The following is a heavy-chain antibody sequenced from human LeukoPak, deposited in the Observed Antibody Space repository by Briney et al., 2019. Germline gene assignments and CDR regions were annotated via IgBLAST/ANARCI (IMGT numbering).Heavy chain of an antibody. J-gene: IGHJ4*02. V-gene: IGHV3-23*01. CDR2: ISGSGGST. CDR3: AKVESSGWENDY. CDR1: GFTFSSYA. Sequence: GGSLGLSCAASGFTFSSYAMSWVRQAPGKGLEWVSAISGSGGSTYYADSVKGRFTISRDNSKNTPYLQMNSLRAEDTAVYYCAKVESSGWENDYWGQGTLVTVSS. D-gene: IGHD6-19*01.